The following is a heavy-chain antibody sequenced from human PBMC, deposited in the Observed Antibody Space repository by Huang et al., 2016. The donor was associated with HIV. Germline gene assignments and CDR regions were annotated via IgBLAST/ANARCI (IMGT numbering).Heavy chain of an antibody. J-gene: IGHJ4*02. CDR2: IYYSGIP. D-gene: IGHD6-19*01. CDR3: ARQDTSGWYADPYYFDY. CDR1: GGSISTSGYY. Sequence: QLQLQESGPGLVKPSETLSLTCTVSGGSISTSGYYWGWVRQPPGKGLEGIGSIYYSGIPSYNPTLKSRVTISVDTSKSKFSLKLSSVTAADTAVYYCARQDTSGWYADPYYFDYWGQGTLVTVSS. V-gene: IGHV4-39*01.